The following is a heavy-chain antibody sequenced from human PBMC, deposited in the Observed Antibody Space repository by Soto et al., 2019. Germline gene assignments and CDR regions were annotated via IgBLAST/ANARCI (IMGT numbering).Heavy chain of an antibody. Sequence: TLSLTCTVSGASVSSATFHWSWIRQHPGKGLEWIGFITGSPYYNPSLKSRVTISLDTSRNRFSLELSSVTAADTAVYFCATLTAGGGGSGFWGQGTLVTVSS. V-gene: IGHV4-31*03. D-gene: IGHD6-25*01. J-gene: IGHJ4*02. CDR3: ATLTAGGGGSGF. CDR2: ITGSP. CDR1: GASVSSATFH.